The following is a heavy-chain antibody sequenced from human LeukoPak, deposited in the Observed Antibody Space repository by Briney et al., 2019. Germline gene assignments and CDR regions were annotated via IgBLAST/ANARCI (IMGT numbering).Heavy chain of an antibody. V-gene: IGHV3-23*01. CDR2: ISGSGGST. CDR1: GFTFSSYA. Sequence: GGSLRLSCAASGFTFSSYAMSWVRQAPGKGLEWVSGISGSGGSTYYVDSVKGRFTISRDNSKNTLYLQMNSLRAEDTAVYYCAKHRENYGDPCLDDYWGQGTLVTVSS. D-gene: IGHD4-17*01. CDR3: AKHRENYGDPCLDDY. J-gene: IGHJ4*02.